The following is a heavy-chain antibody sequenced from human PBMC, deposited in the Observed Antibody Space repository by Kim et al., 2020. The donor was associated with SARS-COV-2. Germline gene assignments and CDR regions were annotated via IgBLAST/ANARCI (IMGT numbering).Heavy chain of an antibody. J-gene: IGHJ4*02. Sequence: SVKVSCKASGGTFSSYAICWVRQAPGQGLEWMGGIIPIFGTANYAQKFHGRVTITADESTSTAYMELSSLTSEDTAVYYCASSITIFGVVTAIPGYYFDYWGQGTLVTVSS. V-gene: IGHV1-69*13. D-gene: IGHD3-3*01. CDR2: IIPIFGTA. CDR1: GGTFSSYA. CDR3: ASSITIFGVVTAIPGYYFDY.